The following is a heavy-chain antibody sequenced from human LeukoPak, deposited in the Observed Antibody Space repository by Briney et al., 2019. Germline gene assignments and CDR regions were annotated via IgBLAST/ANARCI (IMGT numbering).Heavy chain of an antibody. V-gene: IGHV4-59*10. CDR3: ARGPRYSSGWYVY. CDR1: GGSFSGYY. J-gene: IGHJ4*02. CDR2: IYTSGTT. D-gene: IGHD6-19*01. Sequence: SETLSLTCAVYGGSFSGYYWSWIRQPAGKGLEWIGRIYTSGTTNYNPSLKSRVTISIDTSKNQFSLKLSSVTVADTAVYYCARGPRYSSGWYVYWGQGTLVTVSS.